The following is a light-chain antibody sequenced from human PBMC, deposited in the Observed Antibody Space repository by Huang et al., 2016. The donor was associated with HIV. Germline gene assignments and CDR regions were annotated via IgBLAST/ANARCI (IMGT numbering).Light chain of an antibody. Sequence: EIVLTQSPATLSLSPGERATLSCRASQSVSTYLAWYQQKPGQAPRRLIDGASNRATGIPARFSGSGSGTDFTLTINSLEPEDFAVYYCQQRSDSPYTFGQGTKLEIK. J-gene: IGKJ2*01. CDR1: QSVSTY. CDR2: GAS. V-gene: IGKV3-11*01. CDR3: QQRSDSPYT.